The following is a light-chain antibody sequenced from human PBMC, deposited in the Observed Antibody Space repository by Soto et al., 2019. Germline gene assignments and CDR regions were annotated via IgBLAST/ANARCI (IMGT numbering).Light chain of an antibody. J-gene: IGLJ1*01. V-gene: IGLV1-44*01. CDR3: ASWDDSLNGPV. CDR2: TNT. CDR1: SSNIGSRA. Sequence: QSVLTQPPSASGTPGQRVIISCSGSSSNIGSRAVSWYQQLPGMAPKLLIYTNTQRPSGVPDRFSGSKSGTSASLAISGLQSEDEADYYCASWDDSLNGPVFGTGTKLTVL.